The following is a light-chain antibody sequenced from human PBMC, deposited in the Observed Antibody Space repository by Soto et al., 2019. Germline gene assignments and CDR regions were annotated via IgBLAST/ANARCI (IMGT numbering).Light chain of an antibody. V-gene: IGKV1-39*01. J-gene: IGKJ4*01. CDR3: QQSYSVPRT. CDR2: ATS. CDR1: QSITRY. Sequence: DFQMTQSPSSLSASVGDRVNITCRASQSITRYLNWYQHKPGKAPNLLIYATSNLQTGVPLRFSGSGFGTDFTLTINNLQPEDFATYYCQQSYSVPRTCGGGTKVEI.